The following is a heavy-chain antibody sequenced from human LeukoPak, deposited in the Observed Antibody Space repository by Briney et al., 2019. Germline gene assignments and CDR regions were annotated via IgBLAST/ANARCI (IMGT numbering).Heavy chain of an antibody. Sequence: GGSLRLSCAASGFTFNTYAMSWVRQAPWERLQWVSGISDSGGNTYYADSVRGRFTISRDNSKNTLYLQMNSLRAEDTAVYYCARDGDRSGYYMGMYNWFDPWGQGTLVTVSS. J-gene: IGHJ5*02. D-gene: IGHD3-3*01. CDR3: ARDGDRSGYYMGMYNWFDP. CDR2: ISDSGGNT. CDR1: GFTFNTYA. V-gene: IGHV3-23*01.